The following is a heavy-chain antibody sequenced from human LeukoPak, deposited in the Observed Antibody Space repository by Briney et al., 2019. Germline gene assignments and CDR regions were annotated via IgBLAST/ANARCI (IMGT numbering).Heavy chain of an antibody. CDR1: GGSISSYY. J-gene: IGHJ1*01. Sequence: SETLSLTCTVSGGSISSYYWSWIRQPPGKGLEWIGYIYYSGSTNYNPSLKSRVTISVDTSKNQFSLRLSSVTAADTAVYYCALGYCGGGSCYAREYFQHWGQGTLVTVSS. V-gene: IGHV4-59*12. CDR2: IYYSGST. CDR3: ALGYCGGGSCYAREYFQH. D-gene: IGHD2-15*01.